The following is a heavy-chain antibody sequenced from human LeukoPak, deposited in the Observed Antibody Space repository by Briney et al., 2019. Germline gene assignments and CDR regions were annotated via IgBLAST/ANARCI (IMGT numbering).Heavy chain of an antibody. J-gene: IGHJ4*02. CDR1: GFTFSNYG. V-gene: IGHV3-30*02. Sequence: GGSLRLSCAASGFTFSNYGMHWVRQAPDKGLGWVAFLQNHGGDIHYADSVRGRFTISRDNSRNTLYLQMDSLRSEDTAVYYCARDFFPVVDSTWYEIGYWGQGTLVTVSS. CDR3: ARDFFPVVDSTWYEIGY. CDR2: LQNHGGDI. D-gene: IGHD2-21*01.